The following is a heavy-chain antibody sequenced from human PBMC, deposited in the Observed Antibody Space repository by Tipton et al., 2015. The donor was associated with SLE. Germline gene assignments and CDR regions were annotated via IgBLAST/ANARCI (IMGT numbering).Heavy chain of an antibody. D-gene: IGHD1-1*01. CDR2: IRFDRDHQ. CDR1: GFTFSTSN. Sequence: SLRLSCATSGFTFSTSNMHWVRQAPGKGLEWVSLIRFDRDHQYNADSVKGRFTTSRDSSTSTVYLQMNSLRIEDTAVYYCAKDGSNWNLDYWSLGTLVTVSS. V-gene: IGHV3-30*02. CDR3: AKDGSNWNLDY. J-gene: IGHJ4*02.